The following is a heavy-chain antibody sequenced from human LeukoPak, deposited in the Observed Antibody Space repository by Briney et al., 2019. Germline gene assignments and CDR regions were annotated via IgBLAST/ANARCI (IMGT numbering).Heavy chain of an antibody. J-gene: IGHJ4*02. Sequence: GGSLRLSCVASGFTFSSNGMHWVRQAPGKGLEWVTFIQYDGSKKYYADSVKGRFTIPRDNSKNTLYPEMNSLRAEDTAVYYCAKDIGSYYDYWGQGILVTVSS. CDR3: AKDIGSYYDY. V-gene: IGHV3-30*02. CDR2: IQYDGSKK. CDR1: GFTFSSNG. D-gene: IGHD3-10*01.